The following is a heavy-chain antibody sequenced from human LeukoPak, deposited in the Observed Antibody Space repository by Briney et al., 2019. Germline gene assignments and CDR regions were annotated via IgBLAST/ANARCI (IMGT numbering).Heavy chain of an antibody. CDR2: ISWNSGSI. Sequence: GGSLRLSCAASGFTFDDYAMHWVRQAPGKGLEWVSGISWNSGSIGYADSVKGRFTISRDNAKNSLYLQMNSLRVEDTAVYYCARDAGGSSNFDYWGQGTLITVSS. CDR1: GFTFDDYA. J-gene: IGHJ4*02. V-gene: IGHV3-9*01. D-gene: IGHD1-26*01. CDR3: ARDAGGSSNFDY.